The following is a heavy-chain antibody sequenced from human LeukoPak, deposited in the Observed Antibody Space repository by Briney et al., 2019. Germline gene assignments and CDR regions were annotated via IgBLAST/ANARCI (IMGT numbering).Heavy chain of an antibody. D-gene: IGHD3-22*01. CDR1: GYTFTSYG. Sequence: GASVKVSCKASGYTFTSYGISWVRQAPGQGLEWMGWISAYNGNTNYAQKLQGRVTMTTDTSTSTAYMELRSLRSDDTAVYYCARGPLYYYESSGYYSLGPLDYWGQGTLVTVSS. CDR2: ISAYNGNT. J-gene: IGHJ4*02. CDR3: ARGPLYYYESSGYYSLGPLDY. V-gene: IGHV1-18*01.